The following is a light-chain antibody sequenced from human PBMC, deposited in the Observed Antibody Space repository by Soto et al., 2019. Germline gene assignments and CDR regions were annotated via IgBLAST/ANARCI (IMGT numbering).Light chain of an antibody. Sequence: QAVVTQPASVSGFPGQSITISCTGTSSDVGNYNSVSWYQQRPGKAPKFMISDVSDRPAGVSNRFSGSKSGSTATLTISSLQAEDEADYYCGSYTSSRTYVFGTGTKLT. CDR3: GSYTSSRTYV. V-gene: IGLV2-14*01. CDR1: SSDVGNYNS. CDR2: DVS. J-gene: IGLJ1*01.